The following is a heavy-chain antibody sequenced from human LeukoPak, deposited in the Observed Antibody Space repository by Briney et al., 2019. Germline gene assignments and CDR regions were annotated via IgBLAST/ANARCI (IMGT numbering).Heavy chain of an antibody. J-gene: IGHJ4*02. CDR2: ISSSSSYI. D-gene: IGHD6-19*01. V-gene: IGHV3-21*01. CDR1: GFTLSSYS. CDR3: ARDRQYSSGFFDY. Sequence: GGSLRLSCAASGFTLSSYSMNWVRQAPGKGPEWVSSISSSSSYIYYADSVKGRFTISRDNAKNSLYLQMNSLRAEDTAVYYCARDRQYSSGFFDYWGQGTLVTVSS.